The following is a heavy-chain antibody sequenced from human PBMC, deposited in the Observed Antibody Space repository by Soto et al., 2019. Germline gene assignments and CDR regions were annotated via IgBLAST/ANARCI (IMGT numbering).Heavy chain of an antibody. J-gene: IGHJ4*02. D-gene: IGHD3-9*01. CDR1: VFTFSNAW. CDR3: TTSILTGYFRWSIFDY. V-gene: IGHV3-15*07. Sequence: EVQLEESGGGLVEPGGSLRLSCAASVFTFSNAWMNWVRQAPGKGLEWVARIKSKTDGGTTDYAAPVKGRFTISRDDSQNTLFVKMNSLKTEDTAVYYCTTSILTGYFRWSIFDYWGQGNLVTVSS. CDR2: IKSKTDGGTT.